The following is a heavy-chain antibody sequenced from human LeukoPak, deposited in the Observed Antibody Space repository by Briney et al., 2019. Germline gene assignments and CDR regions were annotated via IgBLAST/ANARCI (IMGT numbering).Heavy chain of an antibody. CDR3: ARDIVVVVAAPNANDAFDI. V-gene: IGHV3-21*01. J-gene: IGHJ3*02. D-gene: IGHD2-15*01. Sequence: GGSLRLSCAASGFTFSSYSMNWVRQAPGKGLEWVSSISSSSSYIYYGDSVKGRFTISRDNAKNSLYLQMNSLRAEDTAVYYCARDIVVVVAAPNANDAFDIWGQGTMVTVSS. CDR2: ISSSSSYI. CDR1: GFTFSSYS.